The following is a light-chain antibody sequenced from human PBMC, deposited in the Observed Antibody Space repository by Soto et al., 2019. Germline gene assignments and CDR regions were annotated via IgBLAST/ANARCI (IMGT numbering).Light chain of an antibody. J-gene: IGKJ1*01. Sequence: DIQMTQSPSSLSASVGDRVTITCRASQSISSYLNWYQQKPGKAPKLLIYAASSLQSGVPSRFSGSASGTDFTLTISSLQPEDFATYYCQQSYRTPWTFGQGTKVDIK. V-gene: IGKV1-39*01. CDR2: AAS. CDR1: QSISSY. CDR3: QQSYRTPWT.